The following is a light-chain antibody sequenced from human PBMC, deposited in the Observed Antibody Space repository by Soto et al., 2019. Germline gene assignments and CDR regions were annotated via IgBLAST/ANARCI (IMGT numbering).Light chain of an antibody. CDR1: SSDVGRYKF. Sequence: QSALTQPASVSGSPGQSITISCTGTSSDVGRYKFVSWYQQYPGKAPRLMMYEVSNRPSGVSNRFSGSKSGNTASLTISGLQTEDEALYYCSSSTSTSTLMIFGGGTKVTVL. CDR2: EVS. J-gene: IGLJ2*01. CDR3: SSSTSTSTLMI. V-gene: IGLV2-14*01.